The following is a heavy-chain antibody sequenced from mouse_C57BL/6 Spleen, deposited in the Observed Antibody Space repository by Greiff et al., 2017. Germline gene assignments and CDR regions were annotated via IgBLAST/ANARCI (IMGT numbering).Heavy chain of an antibody. J-gene: IGHJ1*03. Sequence: QVQLQQPGAELVKPGASVKLSCKASGYTFTSYWMHWVKQRPGQGLEWIGMIHPNSGSTNYNEKFKSKATLTVDQSSSTAYMQLSSLTSEDSAVYYCARGSHYWYFDVWGTGTTVTVSS. CDR2: IHPNSGST. CDR1: GYTFTSYW. V-gene: IGHV1-64*01. CDR3: ARGSHYWYFDV.